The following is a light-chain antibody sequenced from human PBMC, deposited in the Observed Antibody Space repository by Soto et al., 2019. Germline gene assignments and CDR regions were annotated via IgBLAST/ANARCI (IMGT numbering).Light chain of an antibody. CDR1: SSDVGGYNY. Sequence: QSALTQPASVSGSPGQLITISCTGTSSDVGGYNYVSWYQQHPGKAPKLMIYDVSNRPSGVSNRFSGSKSGNTASLTISGLQAEDEADYYCSSYTSSSPLYVFGTGTKLTVL. J-gene: IGLJ1*01. CDR3: SSYTSSSPLYV. V-gene: IGLV2-14*01. CDR2: DVS.